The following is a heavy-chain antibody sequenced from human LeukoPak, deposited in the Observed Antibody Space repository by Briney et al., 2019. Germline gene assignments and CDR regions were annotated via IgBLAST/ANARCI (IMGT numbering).Heavy chain of an antibody. CDR2: IRYDGSDK. V-gene: IGHV3-30*02. D-gene: IGHD3-22*01. CDR3: ANPKQDFYDSSAYYY. J-gene: IGHJ4*02. Sequence: GGSLRLSCAASGFTFSSYGMHWVRQAPGKGLEWVAFIRYDGSDKYYADSVKGRFTISRDNSKNTLYLQMNSLRADDTAVYYCANPKQDFYDSSAYYYWGQGTLVTVSS. CDR1: GFTFSSYG.